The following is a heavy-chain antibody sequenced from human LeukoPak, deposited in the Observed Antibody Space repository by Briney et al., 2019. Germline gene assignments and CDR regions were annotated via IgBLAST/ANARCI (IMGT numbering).Heavy chain of an antibody. CDR2: VYYSGST. V-gene: IGHV4-38-2*01. Sequence: SETLSLTCAVSGYSISSGYYWGWLRQAPGKGLEWIGSVYYSGSTFYNPSLKSRLTVSVDTSKNQFSLRLTSVTAADTAVYYCARHPTYYHFDFWGRGTLVTVSS. CDR1: GYSISSGYY. J-gene: IGHJ4*02. CDR3: ARHPTYYHFDF. D-gene: IGHD3-22*01.